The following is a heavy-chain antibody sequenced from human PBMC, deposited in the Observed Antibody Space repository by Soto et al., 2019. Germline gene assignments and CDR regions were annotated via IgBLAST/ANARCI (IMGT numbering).Heavy chain of an antibody. D-gene: IGHD4-17*01. CDR2: ISGYTGKT. CDR3: ARDPGDYKGDY. CDR1: GYTFTYYG. V-gene: IGHV1-18*01. Sequence: QLVQSGAEVKKPGASVKVSCKASGYTFTYYGINWVRQAPGQGLEWVGWISGYTGKTNYAQKFQGRVTVTTDSSTSTAYMELRSLTPDDTAIYYCARDPGDYKGDYWSLGTLVTVSS. J-gene: IGHJ4*02.